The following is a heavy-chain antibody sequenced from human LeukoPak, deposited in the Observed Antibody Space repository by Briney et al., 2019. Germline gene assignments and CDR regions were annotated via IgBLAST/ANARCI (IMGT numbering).Heavy chain of an antibody. Sequence: GGSLRLXCAASGFTFSSYSMNWVRQAPGKGLEWVSSISSSSSYKYYADSVKGRFTISRDNAKNSLYLQMNSLRAEDTAVYYCARGYCSGGSCLDYWGQGTLVTVSS. CDR3: ARGYCSGGSCLDY. V-gene: IGHV3-21*01. J-gene: IGHJ4*02. D-gene: IGHD2-15*01. CDR2: ISSSSSYK. CDR1: GFTFSSYS.